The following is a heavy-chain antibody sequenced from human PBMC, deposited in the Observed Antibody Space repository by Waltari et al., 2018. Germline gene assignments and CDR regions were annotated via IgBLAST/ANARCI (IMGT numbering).Heavy chain of an antibody. V-gene: IGHV4-61*09. J-gene: IGHJ4*02. CDR1: GGSISSGSYY. CDR2: LYTSGST. Sequence: QVQLQESGPGLVKPSQTLSLTCTVSGGSISSGSYYWSWLRQPAGKGLEWIGYLYTSGSTNYNPSLKSRVTISVDTSKNQFSLKLSSVTAADTAVYYCARGVGATPHFDYWGQGTLVTVSS. D-gene: IGHD1-26*01. CDR3: ARGVGATPHFDY.